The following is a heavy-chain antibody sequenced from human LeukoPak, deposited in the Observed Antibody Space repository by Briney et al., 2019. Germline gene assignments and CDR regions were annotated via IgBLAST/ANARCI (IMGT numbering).Heavy chain of an antibody. CDR1: GGSFSGYY. D-gene: IGHD3-3*01. Sequence: SETLSLTCAVYGGSFSGYYWSWICQPPGKGLEWIGEINHSGSTNYNPSLKSRVTISVDTSKNQFSLKLSSVTAADTAVYYCARSGRVFGVVIIHKLDYWGQGTLVTVSS. CDR2: INHSGST. CDR3: ARSGRVFGVVIIHKLDY. V-gene: IGHV4-34*01. J-gene: IGHJ4*02.